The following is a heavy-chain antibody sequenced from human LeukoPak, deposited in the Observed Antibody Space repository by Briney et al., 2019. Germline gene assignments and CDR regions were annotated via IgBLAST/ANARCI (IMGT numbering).Heavy chain of an antibody. D-gene: IGHD6-6*01. CDR1: GFTFSSYS. J-gene: IGHJ3*02. CDR3: CVGWGQIASRRDGAFDI. CDR2: ISSSSSYI. Sequence: GGSLRLSCAASGFTFSSYSMNWVRQAPGKGLEWVSSISSSSSYIYYADSVKGRFTISRDNAKNSLYLQMNSLRTADTAVYYCCVGWGQIASRRDGAFDIWGQGTMVTVSS. V-gene: IGHV3-21*03.